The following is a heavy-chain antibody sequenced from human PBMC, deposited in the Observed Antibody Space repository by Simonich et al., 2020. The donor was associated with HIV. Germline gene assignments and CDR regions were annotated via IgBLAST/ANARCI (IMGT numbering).Heavy chain of an antibody. D-gene: IGHD6-6*01. Sequence: QVQLVQSVAEVKKPGASVKVSCTASGYTFTTYYLHWVRQAPGQGLEWMGVLNPRDGTTIYAQNFQGRVTMTRATSTGTVYMELNSLRSDDTAVYYCARDGLWYSSSSWFDPWGQGTLVTVSS. CDR2: LNPRDGTT. CDR1: GYTFTTYY. V-gene: IGHV1-46*01. J-gene: IGHJ5*02. CDR3: ARDGLWYSSSSWFDP.